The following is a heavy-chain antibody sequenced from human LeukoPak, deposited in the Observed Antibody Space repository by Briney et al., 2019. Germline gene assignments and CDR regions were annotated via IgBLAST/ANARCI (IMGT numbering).Heavy chain of an antibody. Sequence: GASVKVSCKASGYAFTGYYMHWVRQAPGQGLEWMGWINPNSGGTNYAQKFQGRVTMTRDTSISTAYMELGRLRSDDTAVYYCARAWLRPNWFDPWGQGTLVTVSS. V-gene: IGHV1-2*02. CDR1: GYAFTGYY. CDR3: ARAWLRPNWFDP. J-gene: IGHJ5*02. CDR2: INPNSGGT. D-gene: IGHD5-12*01.